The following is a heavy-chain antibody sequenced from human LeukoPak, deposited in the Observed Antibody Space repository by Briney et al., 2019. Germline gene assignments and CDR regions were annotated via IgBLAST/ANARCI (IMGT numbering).Heavy chain of an antibody. Sequence: GGSLRLSCAASGFTFSSYAMSWVRQTPGKGLEWVSAISGSGGSTYYADSVKGRFTTSRDNSKNTLYLQMNSLRAEDTAVYYCAKVAKYDFWSGYARWGQGTLVTVSS. CDR2: ISGSGGST. CDR3: AKVAKYDFWSGYAR. J-gene: IGHJ4*02. CDR1: GFTFSSYA. V-gene: IGHV3-23*01. D-gene: IGHD3-3*01.